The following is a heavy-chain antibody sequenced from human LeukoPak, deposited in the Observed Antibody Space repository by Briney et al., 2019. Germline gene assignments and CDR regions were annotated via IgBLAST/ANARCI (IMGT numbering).Heavy chain of an antibody. J-gene: IGHJ4*02. D-gene: IGHD2-15*01. CDR3: AKDPGDIVVVVAAYFDY. CDR2: INTDGSST. Sequence: GGSLSLSCAASGFTFSSYWMHWVRQAPGKGLVWVSRINTDGSSTSYADSVKGRFTISRDNAKNTLYLQMNSLRAEDTAVYYCAKDPGDIVVVVAAYFDYWGQGTLVTVSS. CDR1: GFTFSSYW. V-gene: IGHV3-74*01.